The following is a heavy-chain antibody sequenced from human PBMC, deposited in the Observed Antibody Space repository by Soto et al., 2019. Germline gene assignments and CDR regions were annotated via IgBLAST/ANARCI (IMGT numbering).Heavy chain of an antibody. CDR2: IDWDDDK. CDR1: GFSLSTSGMC. J-gene: IGHJ6*02. V-gene: IGHV2-70*12. D-gene: IGHD5-12*01. Sequence: SGPTLVNPTQTLTLTCTFSGFSLSTSGMCVSWIRQPPGKALEWLARIDWDDDKYYSTSLKTRLTISKDTSKNQVFLIMTNMDPVDTGTYYCAYDAVAYYGMDVWGQGTTVTVSS. CDR3: AYDAVAYYGMDV.